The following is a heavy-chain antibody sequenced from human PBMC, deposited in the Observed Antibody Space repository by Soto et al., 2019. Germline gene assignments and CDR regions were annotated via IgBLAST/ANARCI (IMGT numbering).Heavy chain of an antibody. CDR2: INPNSGGT. D-gene: IGHD3-22*01. CDR3: ARPPLAYYDSSGYYS. V-gene: IGHV1-2*02. CDR1: GYTFTGYY. Sequence: ASVKVSCKASGYTFTGYYMHWVRQAPGQGLEWMGWINPNSGGTNYAQKFQGRVTMTRDTSISTAYMELSRLRSDDTAVYYCARPPLAYYDSSGYYSWGQGTLVTVSP. J-gene: IGHJ4*02.